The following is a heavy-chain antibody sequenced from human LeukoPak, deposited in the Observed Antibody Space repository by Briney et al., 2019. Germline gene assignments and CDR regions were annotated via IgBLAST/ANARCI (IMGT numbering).Heavy chain of an antibody. J-gene: IGHJ4*01. V-gene: IGHV2-5*01. CDR1: GFSLTTSGVG. Sequence: SGPTLVIPTQTLTLTCTFSGFSLTTSGVGVGWIRQPPGKALEWLAFINGIDEKRYTPSLKSRLTITKDTSKNQVVLTMTVMDPVDTATYYCAHRRSDMATVPFDSWGHGNLVTVSS. D-gene: IGHD5-24*01. CDR3: AHRRSDMATVPFDS. CDR2: INGIDEK.